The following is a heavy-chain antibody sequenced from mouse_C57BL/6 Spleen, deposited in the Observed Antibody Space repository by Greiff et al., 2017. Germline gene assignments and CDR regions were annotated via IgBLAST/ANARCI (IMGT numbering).Heavy chain of an antibody. CDR2: INPNNGGT. CDR3: AGWDNFEV. D-gene: IGHD4-1*01. Sequence: VQLQQSGPELVKPGASVKISCKASGYTFTDYYMNWVKQSHGKSLEWIGDINPNNGGTSYNQKFKGKATLTVDTSSSTAYMERRSLTSEDSAVYYCAGWDNFEVWGTGTTVTVSS. CDR1: GYTFTDYY. V-gene: IGHV1-26*01. J-gene: IGHJ1*03.